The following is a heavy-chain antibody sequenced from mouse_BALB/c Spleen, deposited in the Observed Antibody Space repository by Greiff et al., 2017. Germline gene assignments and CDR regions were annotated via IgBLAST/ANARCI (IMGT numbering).Heavy chain of an antibody. D-gene: IGHD2-1*01. Sequence: EVKLVESGGGLVKPGGSLKLSCAASGFTFSSYTMSWVRQTPEKRLEWVATISSGGSYTYYPDSVKGRFTISRDNAKNTLYLQMSSLKSEDTAMYYCTRVPYGNYDAMDYWGQGTSVTVSS. CDR3: TRVPYGNYDAMDY. CDR1: GFTFSSYT. J-gene: IGHJ4*01. CDR2: ISSGGSYT. V-gene: IGHV5-6-4*01.